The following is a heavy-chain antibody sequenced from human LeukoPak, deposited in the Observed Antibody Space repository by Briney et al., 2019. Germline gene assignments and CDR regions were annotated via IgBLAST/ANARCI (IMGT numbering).Heavy chain of an antibody. Sequence: ASVKVSCKASGYTFTGYYMHWVRQAPGQGLEWMGWINPNSGGTNYAQKFQGRVTMTRDTSISTAYMELSRLRSDDTAVYYCARLDSGYDPNYYMDVWGKGTTVTVSS. D-gene: IGHD5-12*01. V-gene: IGHV1-2*02. CDR2: INPNSGGT. CDR3: ARLDSGYDPNYYMDV. J-gene: IGHJ6*03. CDR1: GYTFTGYY.